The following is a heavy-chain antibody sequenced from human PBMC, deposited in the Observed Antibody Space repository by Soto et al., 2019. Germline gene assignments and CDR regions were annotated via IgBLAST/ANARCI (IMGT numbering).Heavy chain of an antibody. CDR3: ARAFGDLDY. Sequence: QVHLVQSGAEVEKPRASVKVSCKASGYTFTNYDINWVRQASGQGLEWMGWMNLKSGNTGFAQKFQGRVTLTRDTSISTAFMELSNLGSDDTAVYYCARAFGDLDYWGQGSLITVSS. CDR2: MNLKSGNT. V-gene: IGHV1-8*01. CDR1: GYTFTNYD. J-gene: IGHJ4*02. D-gene: IGHD4-17*01.